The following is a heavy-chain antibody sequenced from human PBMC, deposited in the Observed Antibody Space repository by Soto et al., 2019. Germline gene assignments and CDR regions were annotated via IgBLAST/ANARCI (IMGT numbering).Heavy chain of an antibody. J-gene: IGHJ4*02. V-gene: IGHV3-30*18. Sequence: PGGSLRLSCAASGFTFSSYGMHWVRQAPGKGLEWVAVISYDGSNKYYADSVKGRFTISRDNSKNTLYLQMNSLRAEDTAVYYCAKPDTITLEYYFDYWGQGTLVTVSS. CDR1: GFTFSSYG. CDR3: AKPDTITLEYYFDY. D-gene: IGHD1-20*01. CDR2: ISYDGSNK.